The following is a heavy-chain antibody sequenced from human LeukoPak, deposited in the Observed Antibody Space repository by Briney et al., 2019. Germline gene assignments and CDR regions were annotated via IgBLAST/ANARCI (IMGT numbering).Heavy chain of an antibody. CDR2: IPYDGRNK. J-gene: IGHJ6*04. CDR1: GFTFSSYS. CDR3: ASAPHPRSYSYGLWGSGGLDV. V-gene: IGHV3-30*01. Sequence: GRSLRLSCAASGFTFSSYSMHWVRQAPGKGLEWVAVIPYDGRNKYDADSVKGRFTISRDNSKNTLYLQMNSLRPEDTALYYCASAPHPRSYSYGLWGSGGLDVWGKGTTVTASS. D-gene: IGHD5-18*01.